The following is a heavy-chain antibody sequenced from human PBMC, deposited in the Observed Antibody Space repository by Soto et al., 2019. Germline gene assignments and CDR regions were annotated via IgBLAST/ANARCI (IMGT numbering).Heavy chain of an antibody. D-gene: IGHD2-2*01. Sequence: SETLSLTCTVSGGSISSYYWTWVRQAPGKGLEWIGYIYNSGTTYYNPSLKSRVTISVDTSKNQFSLKLSSVTAADTAVYYCASFNFVVAGEDVYYYDGMDVWGQGTTVTVSS. J-gene: IGHJ6*02. V-gene: IGHV4-59*01. CDR2: IYNSGTT. CDR3: ASFNFVVAGEDVYYYDGMDV. CDR1: GGSISSYY.